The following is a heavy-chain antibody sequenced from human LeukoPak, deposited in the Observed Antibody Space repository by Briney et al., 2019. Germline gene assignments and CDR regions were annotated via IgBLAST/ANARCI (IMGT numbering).Heavy chain of an antibody. D-gene: IGHD1-26*01. CDR2: IFYSGST. J-gene: IGHJ4*02. Sequence: SETLSLTCTVSGDSITTTNYYWGWIRQPPGKGLEWIGNIFYSGSTYYNVSLKSRVTISVDTSKNQFSLNLSSVTAADTAVYYCARLRSPGDFDYWGQGTLVTVSS. V-gene: IGHV4-39*07. CDR1: GDSITTTNYY. CDR3: ARLRSPGDFDY.